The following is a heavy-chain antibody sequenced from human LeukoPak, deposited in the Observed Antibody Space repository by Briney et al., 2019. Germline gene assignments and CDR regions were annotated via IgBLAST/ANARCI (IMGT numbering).Heavy chain of an antibody. CDR3: ARGYSGSYRVDY. CDR2: LYGTGKT. J-gene: IGHJ4*02. Sequence: GGSLRLSCAASGFSVSSNYLSWVRQAPGKGLEWVSVLYGTGKTYYADSVKGRFTISRDNAKNTLYLQMNSLRAEDTAVYYCARGYSGSYRVDYWGQGTLVTVSS. CDR1: GFSVSSNY. D-gene: IGHD1-26*01. V-gene: IGHV3-66*01.